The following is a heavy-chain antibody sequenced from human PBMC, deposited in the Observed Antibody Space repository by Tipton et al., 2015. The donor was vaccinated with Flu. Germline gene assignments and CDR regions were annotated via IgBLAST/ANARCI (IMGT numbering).Heavy chain of an antibody. CDR2: IYHSGGT. J-gene: IGHJ3*02. D-gene: IGHD7-27*01. CDR3: VRHPSSLGAFDI. V-gene: IGHV4-38-2*01. CDR1: GYSISSGYY. Sequence: TLSLTCAVSGYSISSGYYWGWIRQPPGKGLEWIGSIYHSGGTYYNPSLKSRVTISVDTSKNQFSLKLSSVTAADTAVYYCVRHPSSLGAFDIWGQGTMVTVSS.